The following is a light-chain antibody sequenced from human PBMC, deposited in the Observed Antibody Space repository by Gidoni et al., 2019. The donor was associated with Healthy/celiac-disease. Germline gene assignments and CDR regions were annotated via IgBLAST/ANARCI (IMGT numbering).Light chain of an antibody. V-gene: IGKV3-11*01. CDR2: DAS. CDR3: QQRRNWPPT. CDR1: QSVSSY. J-gene: IGKJ1*01. Sequence: EIVLTQSPATLSLSPGESATLSCRASQSVSSYLAWYQQKTGQAPRLLIYDASNRATGIPARFSGSGSGTDFTLTISSLEPEDFAVYYCQQRRNWPPTFGQGTKVEIK.